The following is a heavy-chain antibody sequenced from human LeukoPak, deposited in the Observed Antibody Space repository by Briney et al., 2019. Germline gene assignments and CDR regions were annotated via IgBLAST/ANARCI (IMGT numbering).Heavy chain of an antibody. CDR3: AKGPFYDFWSGYFDY. V-gene: IGHV3-9*01. CDR2: ISWNSGSI. D-gene: IGHD3-3*01. Sequence: GRSLRLSCAASGFTFDDYAMHWVRQAPGKGLEWVSGISWNSGSIGYADSVKGRFIISRDNAKNSLYLQMNSLRAEDTALYYCAKGPFYDFWSGYFDYWGQGTLVTVSS. CDR1: GFTFDDYA. J-gene: IGHJ4*02.